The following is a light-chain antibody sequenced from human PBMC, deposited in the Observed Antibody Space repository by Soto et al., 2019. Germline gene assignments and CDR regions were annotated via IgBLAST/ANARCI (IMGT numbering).Light chain of an antibody. J-gene: IGKJ4*01. V-gene: IGKV1-27*01. CDR2: AAS. CDR3: QNYNSAPPAGT. Sequence: DFQMTQSPSSQSASVGDRVTITSRVSQGINNHLAWFQQKPGKVPKVLIYAASTLQSGVPSRFSGSGSGTDFTLTISSLQPEDVATYYCQNYNSAPPAGTFGGGTKVEIK. CDR1: QGINNH.